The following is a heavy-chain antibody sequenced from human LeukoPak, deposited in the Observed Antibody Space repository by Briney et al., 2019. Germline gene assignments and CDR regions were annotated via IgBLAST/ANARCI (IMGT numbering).Heavy chain of an antibody. V-gene: IGHV3-9*01. Sequence: PGGSLRLSCAASGFTFDDYAMPWVRQAPGKGLEWVSGISWNSGSIGYADSVKGRFTISRDNAQNSLYLQMNSLRAEDTALYYCAKDKGSSGYSDWFDPWGQGTLVTVSS. D-gene: IGHD3-22*01. CDR1: GFTFDDYA. J-gene: IGHJ5*02. CDR2: ISWNSGSI. CDR3: AKDKGSSGYSDWFDP.